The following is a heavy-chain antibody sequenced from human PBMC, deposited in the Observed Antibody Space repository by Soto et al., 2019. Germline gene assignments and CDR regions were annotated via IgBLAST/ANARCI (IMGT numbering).Heavy chain of an antibody. V-gene: IGHV6-1*01. CDR1: GDSVSRNSAA. D-gene: IGHD6-6*01. CDR2: TYYRSKWYN. Sequence: SETLCLTWAISGDSVSRNSAAWNWIRQSPSRGLEWLGRTYYRSKWYNDYAVSVKSRITITPDTSQNQFSLQLNSVTPEDTAVYYCARDTTEYSCSSCPPDCYGMDVCGQGSTGTGS. CDR3: ARDTTEYSCSSCPPDCYGMDV. J-gene: IGHJ6*02.